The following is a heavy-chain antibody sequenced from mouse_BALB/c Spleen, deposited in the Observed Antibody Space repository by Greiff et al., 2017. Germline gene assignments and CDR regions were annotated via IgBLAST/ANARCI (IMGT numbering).Heavy chain of an antibody. V-gene: IGHV1-80*01. J-gene: IGHJ2*01. Sequence: VQLQQSGAELVRPGSSVKISCKASGYAFSSYWMNWVKQRPGQGLEWIGQIYPGDGDTNYNGKFKGKATLTADKSSSTAYLQLSSLTSEDTAVYYCARGDGYLRGYWGQGTTLTVSS. D-gene: IGHD2-3*01. CDR2: IYPGDGDT. CDR1: GYAFSSYW. CDR3: ARGDGYLRGY.